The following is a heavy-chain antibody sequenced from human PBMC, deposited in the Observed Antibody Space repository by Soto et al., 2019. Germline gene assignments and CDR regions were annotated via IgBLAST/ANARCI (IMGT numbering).Heavy chain of an antibody. V-gene: IGHV4-34*01. CDR3: ARMIRPHTYYYGSGSYYRPPHYYYYYMDV. CDR1: GGSFSGYY. D-gene: IGHD3-10*01. J-gene: IGHJ6*03. CDR2: INHSGST. Sequence: SETLSLTCAVYGGSFSGYYWSWIRQPPGKGLEWIGEINHSGSTNYNPSLKSRVTISVDTSKNQFSLKLSSVTAADTAVYYCARMIRPHTYYYGSGSYYRPPHYYYYYMDVWGKGTTVTVSS.